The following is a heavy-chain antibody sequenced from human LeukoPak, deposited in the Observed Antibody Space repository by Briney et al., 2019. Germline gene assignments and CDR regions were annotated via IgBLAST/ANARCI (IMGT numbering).Heavy chain of an antibody. D-gene: IGHD6-19*01. J-gene: IGHJ6*03. CDR1: GFTFSSYA. V-gene: IGHV3-23*01. CDR3: AKKAVAGYYYYYMDV. Sequence: GGPLRLSCAVSGFTFSSYAMSWVRQAPGKGLEWVSLISGSAGSTYYADSVKGRFTISRDNSKNTLYLQMNSLRPEDTAVYYCAKKAVAGYYYYYMDVWGKGTTVTVSS. CDR2: ISGSAGST.